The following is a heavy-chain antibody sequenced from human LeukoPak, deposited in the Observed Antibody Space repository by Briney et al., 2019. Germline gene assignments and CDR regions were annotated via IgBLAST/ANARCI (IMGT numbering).Heavy chain of an antibody. V-gene: IGHV3-21*01. J-gene: IGHJ4*02. Sequence: GGSLRLSCAASGFTFSSYSMNWVRQAPGKGLEWVSSISSSSSYIYYAASVKGRFTISRDNAKNSLYLQMNSLRAEDTAVYYCARDKAGYDSPFDYWGQGTLVTVSS. CDR1: GFTFSSYS. CDR2: ISSSSSYI. D-gene: IGHD2-2*01. CDR3: ARDKAGYDSPFDY.